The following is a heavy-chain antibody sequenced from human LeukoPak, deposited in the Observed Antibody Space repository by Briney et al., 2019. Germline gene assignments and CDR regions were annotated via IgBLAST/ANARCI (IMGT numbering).Heavy chain of an antibody. V-gene: IGHV3-9*01. Sequence: SGGSLRLSCAASGFTFDDYAMHWVRQAPGKGLEWVSGISLNSGTIYYADSVKGRFTISRDNAKNSLYLQMNSLRAEDTAVYYCAREWFDVWGQGTTVTVSS. CDR3: AREWFDV. J-gene: IGHJ6*02. CDR2: ISLNSGTI. D-gene: IGHD3-10*01. CDR1: GFTFDDYA.